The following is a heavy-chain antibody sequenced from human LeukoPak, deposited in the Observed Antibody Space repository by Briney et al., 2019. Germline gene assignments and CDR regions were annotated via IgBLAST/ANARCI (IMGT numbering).Heavy chain of an antibody. CDR2: INHSGST. D-gene: IGHD2-2*01. J-gene: IGHJ6*03. V-gene: IGHV4-34*01. CDR1: GGSFSGYY. CDR3: ARGHIGDIVVIPAVMGYYYYYMDV. Sequence: PSETLSLTRAVYGGSFSGYYWSWIRQPPGKGLEWIGEINHSGSTNYNPSLKSRVTISVDTSKNQFSLKLSSVTAADTAVYYCARGHIGDIVVIPAVMGYYYYYMDVWGKGTTVTVSS.